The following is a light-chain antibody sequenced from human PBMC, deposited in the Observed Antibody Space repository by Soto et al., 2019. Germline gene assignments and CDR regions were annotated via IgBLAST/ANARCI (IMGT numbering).Light chain of an antibody. CDR1: QSVSSN. Sequence: EIVMTQSPATLSVSPGERVTLSCRTSQSVSSNLAWYQQRPGQAPRLVIYAASTRATGFPARFSGRGSGTEFTLTISGLQSEDFAVYYCQQYNDWPWTFGQGTKVDIK. CDR3: QQYNDWPWT. V-gene: IGKV3-15*01. J-gene: IGKJ1*01. CDR2: AAS.